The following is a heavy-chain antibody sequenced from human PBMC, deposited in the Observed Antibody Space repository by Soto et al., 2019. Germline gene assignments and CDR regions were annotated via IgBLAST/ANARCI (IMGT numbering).Heavy chain of an antibody. CDR3: ARAHYGDYGYGMDV. J-gene: IGHJ6*02. Sequence: SETLSLTYAVSGGSIGSGGYTWTWIRQPPGQGLEWIGYTYHSGSPYYNPSLKSRVTISVDRSKNQFSLKLSSVTAADTAVYYCARAHYGDYGYGMDVWGQGTTVTVSS. CDR1: GGSIGSGGYT. CDR2: TYHSGSP. V-gene: IGHV4-30-2*01. D-gene: IGHD4-17*01.